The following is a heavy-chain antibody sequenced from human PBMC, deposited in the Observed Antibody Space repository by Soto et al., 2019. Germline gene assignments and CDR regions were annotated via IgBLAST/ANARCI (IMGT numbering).Heavy chain of an antibody. J-gene: IGHJ5*02. CDR3: ARQVEIAAAGTRWFDP. D-gene: IGHD6-13*01. V-gene: IGHV4-59*08. Sequence: SETLSLTCTVSGDSISSYYCSWIRQPPGKGLERIGYISNSGTTNYNPSLRSRVTMSVDTSKNQFSLKLSSVTAADTAVYYCARQVEIAAAGTRWFDPWGQGTLVTVSS. CDR1: GDSISSYY. CDR2: ISNSGTT.